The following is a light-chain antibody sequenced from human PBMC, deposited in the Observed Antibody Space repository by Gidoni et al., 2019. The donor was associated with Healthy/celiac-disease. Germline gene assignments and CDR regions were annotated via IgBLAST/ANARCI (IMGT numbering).Light chain of an antibody. J-gene: IGKJ1*01. CDR3: QQSCSTPRT. CDR2: AAS. V-gene: IGKV1-39*01. CDR1: QTISSY. Sequence: DIKMTDSPSTQSASVGDRVTLTCRASQTISSYLNWYQQKPGKAPKLLIYAASSLQSGVPSRFSGSGSGTDFTLTISSLQPEDFAAYYCQQSCSTPRTFGQGTKVEIK.